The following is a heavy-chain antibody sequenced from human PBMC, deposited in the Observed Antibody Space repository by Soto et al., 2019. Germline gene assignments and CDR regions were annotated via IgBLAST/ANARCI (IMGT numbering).Heavy chain of an antibody. CDR2: ISGSGDTT. CDR3: SKDPLQRSGAYDIGDY. CDR1: GFTFSSYA. Sequence: EVQLLESGGGLVQPGGSLRLSCAASGFTFSSYAMSWVRQAPGKGLEWVSAISGSGDTTYYLDSVKGRFIISRDNFKNILYLQMNSLRAEDSAVYYCSKDPLQRSGAYDIGDYWGQGTLVTVSS. J-gene: IGHJ4*02. V-gene: IGHV3-23*01. D-gene: IGHD3-9*01.